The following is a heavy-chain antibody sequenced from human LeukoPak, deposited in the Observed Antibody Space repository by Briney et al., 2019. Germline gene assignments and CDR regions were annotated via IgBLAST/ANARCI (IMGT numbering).Heavy chain of an antibody. CDR2: INHSGST. D-gene: IGHD6-19*01. J-gene: IGHJ4*02. Sequence: TTSETLSLTCAVYGGSFSGYYWSWIRQPPGKGLEWIGEINHSGSTNYNPPLKSRVTISVDTSKNQFSLKLSSVTAADTAVYYCARARQWLVRSPFDYWGQGTLVTVSS. CDR1: GGSFSGYY. CDR3: ARARQWLVRSPFDY. V-gene: IGHV4-34*01.